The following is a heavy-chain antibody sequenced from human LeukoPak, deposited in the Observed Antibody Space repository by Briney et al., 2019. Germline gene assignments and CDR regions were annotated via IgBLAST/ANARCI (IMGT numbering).Heavy chain of an antibody. J-gene: IGHJ4*02. Sequence: PSETLSLTCAVSGDSFSYYYWSWIRQPPGKELEWIGHMYSGGGHTYNPSLKSRVAMSMDPSKEQFSLNLSFVTAADTAVYYCGRLPGDYWSAYYADSWGQGTLVTVSS. CDR1: GDSFSYYY. V-gene: IGHV4-59*01. CDR2: MYSGGGH. CDR3: GRLPGDYWSAYYADS. D-gene: IGHD3-3*01.